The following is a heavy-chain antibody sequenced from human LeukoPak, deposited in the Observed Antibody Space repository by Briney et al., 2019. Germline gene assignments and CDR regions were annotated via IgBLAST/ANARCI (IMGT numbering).Heavy chain of an antibody. CDR1: GGTFSSYA. V-gene: IGHV1-69*05. CDR3: ARDALDFWSGYHDY. J-gene: IGHJ4*02. CDR2: IIPIFGTA. Sequence: SVKVSYKASGGTFSSYAISWVRQAPGQGLEWMGRIIPIFGTANYAQKFQGRVTITTDESTSTAYMELSSLRSEDTAVYYCARDALDFWSGYHDYWGQGTLVTVSS. D-gene: IGHD3-3*01.